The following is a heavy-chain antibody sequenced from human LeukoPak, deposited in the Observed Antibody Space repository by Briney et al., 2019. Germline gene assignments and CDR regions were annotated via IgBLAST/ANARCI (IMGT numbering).Heavy chain of an antibody. CDR3: AYQGEFRAFDY. J-gene: IGHJ4*02. CDR1: GFTFSSYS. V-gene: IGHV3-48*01. Sequence: GGSLRLSCAASGFTFSSYSMSWVRQASGKGLEWVSYISSSSSTIYYADSVKGRFTISRDNAKNSLYLQMNGLRAEDTAVYYCAYQGEFRAFDYWGQGTLVTVSS. D-gene: IGHD3-10*01. CDR2: ISSSSSTI.